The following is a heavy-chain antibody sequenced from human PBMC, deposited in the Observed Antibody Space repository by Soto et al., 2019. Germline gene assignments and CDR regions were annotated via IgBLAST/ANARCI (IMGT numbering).Heavy chain of an antibody. CDR3: ARVKFRRFSRANTYNWFDP. CDR2: MNPNSGNT. D-gene: IGHD3-3*01. V-gene: IGHV1-8*01. Sequence: GASVKVSCKASGYTFTSYDINWVRQATGQGLEWMGWMNPNSGNTGYAQKFQGRVTMTRNTSISTAYMELSSLRSEDTAVYYCARVKFRRFSRANTYNWFDPWGQGTLVTVSS. CDR1: GYTFTSYD. J-gene: IGHJ5*02.